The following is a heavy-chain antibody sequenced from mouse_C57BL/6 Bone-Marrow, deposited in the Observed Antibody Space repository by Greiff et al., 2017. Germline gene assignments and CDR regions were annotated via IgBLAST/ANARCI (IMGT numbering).Heavy chain of an antibody. V-gene: IGHV1-58*01. CDR1: GYTFTSYG. J-gene: IGHJ4*01. Sequence: EVQLQESGAELVRPGSSVKMSCKTSGYTFTSYGINWVKQRPGQGLEWIGYIYIGNGYTEYNEKFKGKANLTSDTSSSTTYMQLSSLTSEDSAIYFCARSGHYYYGSSSYAMDYWGQGTSVTVSA. D-gene: IGHD1-1*01. CDR2: IYIGNGYT. CDR3: ARSGHYYYGSSSYAMDY.